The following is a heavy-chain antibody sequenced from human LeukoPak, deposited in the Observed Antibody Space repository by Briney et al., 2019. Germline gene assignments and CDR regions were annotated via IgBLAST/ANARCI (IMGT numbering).Heavy chain of an antibody. CDR2: ISGSGGST. V-gene: IGHV3-23*01. J-gene: IGHJ6*03. Sequence: PGGSLRLSCAASGFTFSSYAMSWVRQAPGKGLEWVSAISGSGGSTYYADSVKGRFTISRDNSKNTLYLQMNSLRAEDTAVYYCAKDFYGSGSYEVYYYYMDVWGKGTRVTVSS. CDR3: AKDFYGSGSYEVYYYYMDV. CDR1: GFTFSSYA. D-gene: IGHD3-10*01.